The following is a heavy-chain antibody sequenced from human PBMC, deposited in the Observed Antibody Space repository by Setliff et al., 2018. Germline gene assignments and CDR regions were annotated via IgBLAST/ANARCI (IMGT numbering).Heavy chain of an antibody. V-gene: IGHV1-46*03. Sequence: ASVKVSCKASRGTFSSYGITWVRQAPGQGLEWMGGIIPSGGLTSYAQKFQGRVTMTRDTSTSTVYMEVSSLRSEDTAVYFCARDRFYNSWSGTSITAPHDAFDIWGQGTMVTVSS. CDR3: ARDRFYNSWSGTSITAPHDAFDI. D-gene: IGHD3-3*01. CDR2: IIPSGGLT. CDR1: RGTFSSYG. J-gene: IGHJ3*02.